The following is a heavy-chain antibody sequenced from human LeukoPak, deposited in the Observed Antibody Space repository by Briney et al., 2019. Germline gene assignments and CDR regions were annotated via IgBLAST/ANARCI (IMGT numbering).Heavy chain of an antibody. Sequence: SETLSLTCTVSGGSISSSSYFWGWIRQPPGKGLEWIGSISYTGSTYSNPSLKSRVTMSVDTSKNQFSLKLSSVTAADTAVFFCARGVVPAALWQNWFDPWGQGSLVIVSS. J-gene: IGHJ5*02. CDR3: ARGVVPAALWQNWFDP. CDR1: GGSISSSSYF. D-gene: IGHD2-2*01. CDR2: ISYTGST. V-gene: IGHV4-39*07.